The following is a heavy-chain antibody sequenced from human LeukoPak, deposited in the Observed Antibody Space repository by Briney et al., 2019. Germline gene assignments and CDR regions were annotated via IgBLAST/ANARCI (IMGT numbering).Heavy chain of an antibody. CDR3: ARDGDFLRRDGRFDY. D-gene: IGHD5-24*01. Sequence: RGSLRLSSAASSETICEVYMGGSRQAPGKGLEWGSYISSSGSTIYYADSVKGRFTISRDNAKNSLYLQMNSLRAEDTDVSDCARDGDFLRRDGRFDYWGQGTLVTVSS. J-gene: IGHJ4*02. V-gene: IGHV3-11*01. CDR2: ISSSGSTI. CDR1: SETICEVY.